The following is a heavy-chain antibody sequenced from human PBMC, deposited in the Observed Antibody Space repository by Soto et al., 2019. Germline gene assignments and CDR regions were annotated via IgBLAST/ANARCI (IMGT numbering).Heavy chain of an antibody. D-gene: IGHD3-22*01. CDR3: ARVWSYCDSSGPNWFDP. V-gene: IGHV1-69*01. Sequence: QVQLVQSGAEVKKPGSSVKVSCKASGGTFSSYAISWVRQAPGQGLEWMGGIIPIFGTANYAQKFQGRVTITADESTSTAYMELSSLRSEDTAVYYCARVWSYCDSSGPNWFDPWGQGTLVTVSS. CDR2: IIPIFGTA. CDR1: GGTFSSYA. J-gene: IGHJ5*02.